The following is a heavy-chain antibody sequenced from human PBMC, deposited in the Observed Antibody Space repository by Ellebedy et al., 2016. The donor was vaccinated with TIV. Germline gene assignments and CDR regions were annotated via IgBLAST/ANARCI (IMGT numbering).Heavy chain of an antibody. D-gene: IGHD1-26*01. Sequence: SETLSLTCTVSGGSISSYYWSWIRQPPGKGLEWIGYIYYSGSTNYNPSLKSRVTISVDTSKNQFSLKLSSVTAADTVVYYCARVRKGGFDPWGQGTLVTVSS. V-gene: IGHV4-59*08. CDR3: ARVRKGGFDP. CDR1: GGSISSYY. J-gene: IGHJ5*02. CDR2: IYYSGST.